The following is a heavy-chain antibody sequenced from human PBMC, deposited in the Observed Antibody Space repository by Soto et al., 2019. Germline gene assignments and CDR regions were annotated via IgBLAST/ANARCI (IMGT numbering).Heavy chain of an antibody. CDR1: GGSISSNF. V-gene: IGHV4-59*08. J-gene: IGHJ4*02. Sequence: QVQLQESGPGLLEPSETLSLACSVSGGSISSNFWSWIRQPPGKGLEWIGYIYYSGSTNYNPSLKSRVTISVDTSKNQFSLKRSSVTAADTAVYYCARPPDYWGQGTLVTVSS. CDR3: ARPPDY. CDR2: IYYSGST.